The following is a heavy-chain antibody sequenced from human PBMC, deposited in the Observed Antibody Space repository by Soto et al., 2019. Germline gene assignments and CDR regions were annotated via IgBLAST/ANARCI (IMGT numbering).Heavy chain of an antibody. D-gene: IGHD2-21*02. CDR3: ARAGVRFTAGDS. V-gene: IGHV1-69*01. Sequence: QLQLVQSGTEVKEPGSSVKVSCKASGGTFSTSSFVWVRQGPGQGLEWMGGIIPIFTRTNFAQKFQGRVTFSADESTRTTSMELRSLTSEDTAIYYCARAGVRFTAGDSWGQGTLVTVSS. CDR2: IIPIFTRT. CDR1: GGTFSTSS. J-gene: IGHJ4*02.